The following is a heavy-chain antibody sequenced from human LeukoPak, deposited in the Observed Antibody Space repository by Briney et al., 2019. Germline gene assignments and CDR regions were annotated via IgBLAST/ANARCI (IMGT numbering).Heavy chain of an antibody. CDR2: ISRDGTTT. D-gene: IGHD1-26*01. Sequence: GGSLRLSCAASGFTFSTYWMHWVRQTPGKGLVWVSRISRDGTTTTYADSVKGRFTISRGNAKNTLYLEMNSLRAEDTAVYFCARDGVGASHDYWGQGTLVTVSS. CDR3: ARDGVGASHDY. V-gene: IGHV3-74*01. CDR1: GFTFSTYW. J-gene: IGHJ4*02.